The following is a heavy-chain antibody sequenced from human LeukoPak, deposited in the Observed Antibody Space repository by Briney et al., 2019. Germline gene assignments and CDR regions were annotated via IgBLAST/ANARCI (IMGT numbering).Heavy chain of an antibody. Sequence: GGSLRLSCAASGFTVSSNYMSWVRQAPGKGLEGVSVIYSGGSTYYADSVKGRFTISRHNSKNTLYLQMNSLRAEDTAVYYCARERSLGYCSSTSCPYYGMDVWGQGTTVTVSS. V-gene: IGHV3-53*04. D-gene: IGHD2-2*01. CDR2: IYSGGST. CDR1: GFTVSSNY. J-gene: IGHJ6*02. CDR3: ARERSLGYCSSTSCPYYGMDV.